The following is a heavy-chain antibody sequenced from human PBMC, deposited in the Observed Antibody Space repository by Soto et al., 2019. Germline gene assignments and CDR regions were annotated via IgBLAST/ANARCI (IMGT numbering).Heavy chain of an antibody. V-gene: IGHV5-10-1*01. J-gene: IGHJ4*01. CDR2: IDPSDSYI. CDR3: ASHGAPNLLGY. D-gene: IGHD2-8*02. CDR1: GYTFSGHW. Sequence: GEALRISCKTSGYTFSGHWISWVRHVPGRGLQWMGNIDPSDSYINYNPAFRGHVTFSVDKSSSTAYLHWSSLGPSDPAIYYCASHGAPNLLGYRGQGSRGTVSS.